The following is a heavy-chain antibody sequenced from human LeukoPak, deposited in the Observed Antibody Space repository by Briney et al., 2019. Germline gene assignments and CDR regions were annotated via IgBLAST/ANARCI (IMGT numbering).Heavy chain of an antibody. CDR1: GGSISSSSYY. Sequence: SETLSLTCTVSGGSISSSSYYWGWIRQPPGKGLEWIGSIYYSGSTYYNPSLKSRVTISVDTSKNQFSLKLSSVAAADTAVYYCARTVSVVVTAIFDYWGQGTLVTVSS. CDR3: ARTVSVVVTAIFDY. J-gene: IGHJ4*02. CDR2: IYYSGST. V-gene: IGHV4-39*07. D-gene: IGHD2-21*02.